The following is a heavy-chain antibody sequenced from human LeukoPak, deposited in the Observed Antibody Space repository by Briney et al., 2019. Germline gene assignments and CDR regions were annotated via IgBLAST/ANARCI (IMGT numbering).Heavy chain of an antibody. D-gene: IGHD4-23*01. V-gene: IGHV4-61*02. Sequence: SQTLSLTCTVSGGSISSGSYYWSWIRQPAGKGLERIGRIYTSGSTNYNPSLKSRVTISVDTSKNQFSLKLSSVTAADTAVYYCARANSVVTGYYYYMDVWGKGTTVTVSS. CDR3: ARANSVVTGYYYYMDV. CDR2: IYTSGST. J-gene: IGHJ6*03. CDR1: GGSISSGSYY.